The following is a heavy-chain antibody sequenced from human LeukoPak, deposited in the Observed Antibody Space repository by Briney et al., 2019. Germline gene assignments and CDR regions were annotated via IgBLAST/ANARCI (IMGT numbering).Heavy chain of an antibody. D-gene: IGHD6-19*01. CDR2: TYYKSKWST. Sequence: SQTLSLTCAISGDSVTTNGLTWNWIRQSPSRGLEWLGRTYYKSKWSTDYAASVKSRIFITADTSGNQFSLQLISVTPEDTAVYYCARGTGWPQFDYWGQGTLVTVSS. CDR3: ARGTGWPQFDY. CDR1: GDSVTTNGLT. V-gene: IGHV6-1*01. J-gene: IGHJ4*02.